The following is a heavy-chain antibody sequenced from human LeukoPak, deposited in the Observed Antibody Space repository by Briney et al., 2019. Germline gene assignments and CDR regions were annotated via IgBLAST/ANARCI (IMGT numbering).Heavy chain of an antibody. CDR2: IKQDGSEK. Sequence: PGGSLRLSCAASGFTFSSYWMSWVRQAPGKGLEWVANIKQDGSEKYYVDSVKGRFTISRDNAKNSLYLQMNSLRAEDTAVYYCAKEGPGDYYDSSGIFDYWGQGTLVTVSS. V-gene: IGHV3-7*03. CDR3: AKEGPGDYYDSSGIFDY. J-gene: IGHJ4*02. CDR1: GFTFSSYW. D-gene: IGHD3-22*01.